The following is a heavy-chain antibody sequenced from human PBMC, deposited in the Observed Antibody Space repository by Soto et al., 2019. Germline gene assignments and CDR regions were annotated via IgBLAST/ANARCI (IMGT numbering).Heavy chain of an antibody. CDR1: GYSFTSYW. D-gene: IGHD6-19*01. CDR2: IYPGDSDT. CDR3: ARHVVAGIEYHYMDV. J-gene: IGHJ6*03. Sequence: GESLKISCKGSGYSFTSYWIGWVRQMPGKGLEWMGIIYPGDSDTRYSPSFQGQVTISADKSISTAYLQWSSLKASDTAMYYCARHVVAGIEYHYMDVWGKGTTVTVSS. V-gene: IGHV5-51*01.